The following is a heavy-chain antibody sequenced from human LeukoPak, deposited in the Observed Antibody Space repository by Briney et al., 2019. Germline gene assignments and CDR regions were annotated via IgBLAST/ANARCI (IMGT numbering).Heavy chain of an antibody. J-gene: IGHJ6*02. CDR2: IYTSGSP. Sequence: SETLSLTCTVSGASISSYYWSWIRQPAGKGLEWIGRIYTSGSPNYNPSLKSRVTMTVDTSKNQFSLQLSSVTAADTAVYYCARASSSSCYYHYGMDVWGQGTTVTVSS. CDR1: GASISSYY. CDR3: ARASSSSCYYHYGMDV. D-gene: IGHD6-13*01. V-gene: IGHV4-4*07.